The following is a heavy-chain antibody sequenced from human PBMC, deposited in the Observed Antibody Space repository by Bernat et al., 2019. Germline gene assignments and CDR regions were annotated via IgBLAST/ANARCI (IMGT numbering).Heavy chain of an antibody. V-gene: IGHV1-18*04. CDR2: ISAYNGNT. D-gene: IGHD2-15*01. CDR1: GYTFTSYY. J-gene: IGHJ4*02. CDR3: ARDHFLGYCSGGSCRYLDY. Sequence: QVQLVQSGAEVKKPGASVKVSCKASGYTFTSYYMHWVRQAPGQGLEWMGWISAYNGNTNYAQKLQGRVTMTTDTSTSTAYMELRSLRSDDTAVYYCARDHFLGYCSGGSCRYLDYWGQGTLVTVSS.